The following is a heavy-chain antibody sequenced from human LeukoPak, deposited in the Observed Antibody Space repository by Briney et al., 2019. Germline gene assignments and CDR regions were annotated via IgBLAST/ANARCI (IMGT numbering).Heavy chain of an antibody. CDR1: GYTFTNYG. CDR3: ARDKAVTTELTQYFQH. J-gene: IGHJ1*01. Sequence: GASVKVSCKASGYTFTNYGVSWVRQAPGQGLEWMGWISAYNGYTNYAQKFQFRVTMTTDTSTSTAYMELRSPTSDDTAVHYCARDKAVTTELTQYFQHWGQGTLVTVSS. V-gene: IGHV1-18*01. CDR2: ISAYNGYT. D-gene: IGHD4-11*01.